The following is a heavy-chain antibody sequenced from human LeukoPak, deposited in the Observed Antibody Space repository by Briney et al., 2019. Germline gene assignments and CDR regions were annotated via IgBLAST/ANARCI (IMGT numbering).Heavy chain of an antibody. CDR3: ARELYSAFDI. J-gene: IGHJ3*02. Sequence: SETLSLTCTVSGGSISSYYWSWLGQPPGKGMEGIGYIYYSGSTNYNPSLKSRVTISVDTSKNHFSLKLSSVTAADTAVYYCARELYSAFDIWGQGTMVTVSS. CDR2: IYYSGST. D-gene: IGHD5-18*01. V-gene: IGHV4-59*01. CDR1: GGSISSYY.